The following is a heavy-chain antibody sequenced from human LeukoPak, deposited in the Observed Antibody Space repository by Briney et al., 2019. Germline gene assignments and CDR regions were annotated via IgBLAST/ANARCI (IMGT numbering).Heavy chain of an antibody. V-gene: IGHV3-7*01. CDR3: ATEGHLEN. CDR1: GFTFSDYW. Sequence: PGGSLRLSCAASGFTFSDYWMSWVRQAPGKGLEWVANIKQDGSEKNYVDFVKGRFTVSRDSAKNSLYLQMNSLRADDTAVYYCATEGHLENWGQGALVTVSS. J-gene: IGHJ4*02. CDR2: IKQDGSEK.